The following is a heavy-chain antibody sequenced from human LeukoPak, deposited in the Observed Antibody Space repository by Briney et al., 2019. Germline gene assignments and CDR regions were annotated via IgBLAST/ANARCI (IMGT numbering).Heavy chain of an antibody. D-gene: IGHD6-6*01. J-gene: IGHJ6*03. Sequence: GGSLRLSCAASGFTFSSYGMHWVRQAPGKGLEWVAFIRYNGSNKYYADSVKGRFTISRDNSKNTLYLQMNSLRAEDTAVYYCAHSSSSAYYYYMDVWGKGTTVTVSS. CDR1: GFTFSSYG. V-gene: IGHV3-30*02. CDR3: AHSSSSAYYYYMDV. CDR2: IRYNGSNK.